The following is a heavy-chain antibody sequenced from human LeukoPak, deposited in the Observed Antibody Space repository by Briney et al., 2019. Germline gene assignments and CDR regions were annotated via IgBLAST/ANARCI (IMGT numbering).Heavy chain of an antibody. CDR1: GYTFTSYG. Sequence: ASVKVSCKASGYTFTSYGISWVRQAPGQGLEWMGWISAYNGNTNYAQKLQGRVTMTTDTSTSTAYMELSSLRSEDTAVYYCARDRLIIAVTDYYDSSGDAFDIWGQGTMVTVSS. CDR3: ARDRLIIAVTDYYDSSGDAFDI. CDR2: ISAYNGNT. J-gene: IGHJ3*02. V-gene: IGHV1-18*01. D-gene: IGHD3-22*01.